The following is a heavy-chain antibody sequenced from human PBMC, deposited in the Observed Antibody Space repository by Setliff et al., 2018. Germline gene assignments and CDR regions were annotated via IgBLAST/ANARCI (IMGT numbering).Heavy chain of an antibody. D-gene: IGHD2-21*02. Sequence: SETLSLTCTVSGGSISSYYWIWIRQPPGEGLEWIGYIYSSGRTNYNPSLKSRVTLSVDTSNNQFSLKLSSVAAADTAVYYCARGFDVCGGGACYTDGPYYFDYWGLGTLVTVSS. CDR1: GGSISSYY. CDR2: IYSSGRT. J-gene: IGHJ4*02. V-gene: IGHV4-59*12. CDR3: ARGFDVCGGGACYTDGPYYFDY.